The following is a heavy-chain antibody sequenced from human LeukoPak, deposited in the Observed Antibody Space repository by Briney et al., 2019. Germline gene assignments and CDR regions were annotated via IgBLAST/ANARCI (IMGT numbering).Heavy chain of an antibody. CDR3: ARGYTIFGVVGWNNWFDP. V-gene: IGHV1-2*02. CDR2: INPNSGGT. Sequence: ASVKVSCKASGYTFTGYYMHWVRQAPGQGLEWMGWINPNSGGTNYAQKFQGRVTMTRDTSISTAYMELSRLRSDDTAVYYCARGYTIFGVVGWNNWFDPWGQGTLVTVSS. D-gene: IGHD3-3*01. CDR1: GYTFTGYY. J-gene: IGHJ5*02.